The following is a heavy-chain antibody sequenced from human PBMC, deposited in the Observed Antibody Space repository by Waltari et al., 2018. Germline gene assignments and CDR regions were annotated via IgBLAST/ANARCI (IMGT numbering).Heavy chain of an antibody. CDR1: GYTFTSYD. CDR3: ARGYSQLVDY. J-gene: IGHJ4*02. CDR2: TNPNSGNT. Sequence: QVQLVKSGAEVKKPGASVKVSCKASGYTFTSYDINWVRKDTGQGLDWMGWTNPNSGNTGCAKKCHGRVTRTRNTSISTAYMELSSLRAEDTAVYYCARGYSQLVDYWGQGTLVTVSS. V-gene: IGHV1-8*02. D-gene: IGHD6-6*01.